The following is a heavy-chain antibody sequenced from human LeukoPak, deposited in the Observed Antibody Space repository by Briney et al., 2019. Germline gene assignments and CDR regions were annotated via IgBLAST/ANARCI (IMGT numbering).Heavy chain of an antibody. V-gene: IGHV1-18*01. CDR1: GYTFTSYA. CDR2: ISAYNGDT. D-gene: IGHD5-24*01. Sequence: ASVKVSCKASGYTFTSYAISWVRQAPGQGLEWMGWISAYNGDTDYAQNLQGRVTMTTDTSMSTAYMELRSLRSDDTAVYYCARGSIWGDGYNSAFDYWGQGTLVTVSS. CDR3: ARGSIWGDGYNSAFDY. J-gene: IGHJ4*02.